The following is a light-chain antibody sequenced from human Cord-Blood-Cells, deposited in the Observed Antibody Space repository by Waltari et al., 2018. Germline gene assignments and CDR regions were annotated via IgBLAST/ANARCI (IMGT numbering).Light chain of an antibody. CDR3: QQYYSTPIT. V-gene: IGKV4-1*01. CDR2: WAS. J-gene: IGKJ5*01. CDR1: QSVLYSSNNKNY. Sequence: DIVMTQSPDSLAVYLGERATINCESSQSVLYSSNNKNYFAWYQQKPGQPPKLLIYWASTRESGVPDRFSGSGSGTDFTLTISSLQAEDVAVYYCQQYYSTPITFGQGTRLEIK.